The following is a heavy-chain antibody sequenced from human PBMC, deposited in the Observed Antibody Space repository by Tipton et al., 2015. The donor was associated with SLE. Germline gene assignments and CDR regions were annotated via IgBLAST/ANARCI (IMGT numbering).Heavy chain of an antibody. D-gene: IGHD3-3*01. J-gene: IGHJ4*02. CDR1: GFTFSSYW. Sequence: GSLRLSCAASGFTFSSYWMHWVRQAPGKGLVWVSAISGSGGSTYYADSVKGRFTISRDNSKNTLYLQMNSLRAEDTAVYYCAKDTGAYDFWSGFDYWGQGTLVTVSS. CDR2: ISGSGGST. CDR3: AKDTGAYDFWSGFDY. V-gene: IGHV3-23*01.